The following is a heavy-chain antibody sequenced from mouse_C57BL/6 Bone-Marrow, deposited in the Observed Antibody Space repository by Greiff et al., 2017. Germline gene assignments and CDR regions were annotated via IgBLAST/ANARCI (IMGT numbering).Heavy chain of an antibody. CDR1: GYTFTDYE. CDR3: TRYGDGGYY. Sequence: VQLQQSGAELVRPGASVTLSCKASGYTFTDYEMHWVKQTPVHGLEWIGAIDPETGGTAYNQKFKGKAILTADKSSSTAYMELRSLTSEDSAVYYFTRYGDGGYYWGQGTTLTVSS. CDR2: IDPETGGT. V-gene: IGHV1-15*01. J-gene: IGHJ2*01. D-gene: IGHD1-1*01.